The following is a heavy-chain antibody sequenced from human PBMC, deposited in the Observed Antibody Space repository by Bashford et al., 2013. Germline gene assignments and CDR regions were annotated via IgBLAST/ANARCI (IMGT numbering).Heavy chain of an antibody. CDR1: GYTFGDYY. D-gene: IGHD1-26*01. CDR3: ARDGPVVGVWNAFDV. V-gene: IGHV1-2*02. Sequence: ASVKVSCKASGYTFGDYYIQWVRQAPGQGLEWMGWMNPYSGATKYAEMFQGRVTMTRDTSISTAYMELSSLRSDDTAVYFCARDGPVVGVWNAFDVWGQGTVVTVSS. CDR2: MNPYSGAT. J-gene: IGHJ3*01.